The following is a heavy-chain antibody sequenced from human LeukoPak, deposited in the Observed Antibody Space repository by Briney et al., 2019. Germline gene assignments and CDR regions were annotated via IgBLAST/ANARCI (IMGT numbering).Heavy chain of an antibody. CDR2: IRYDASNK. D-gene: IGHD6-13*01. CDR1: GFTFSSYA. CDR3: AKDKVGAAAGRIDWFDP. V-gene: IGHV3-30*02. J-gene: IGHJ5*02. Sequence: GGSLRLSCEASGFTFSSYAMHWVRQAPGKGLEWVAFIRYDASNKYYADSVKGRFTISRDNSKNTLYLQMNSLRAEDTAVYYCAKDKVGAAAGRIDWFDPWGQGTLVTVSS.